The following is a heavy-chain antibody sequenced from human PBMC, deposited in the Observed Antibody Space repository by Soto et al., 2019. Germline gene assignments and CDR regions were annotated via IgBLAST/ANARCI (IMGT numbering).Heavy chain of an antibody. CDR3: ARKIFYYDSRGLLGYYGMDV. J-gene: IGHJ6*02. CDR2: IIPIFGTA. D-gene: IGHD3-22*01. Sequence: SVKVSCKASGGTFSSYAISWVRQAPGQGLEWMGGIIPIFGTANYAQKFQGRVTITADESTSTAYMELSSLRSEDTAVYYCARKIFYYDSRGLLGYYGMDVWGQGTPVTVSS. V-gene: IGHV1-69*13. CDR1: GGTFSSYA.